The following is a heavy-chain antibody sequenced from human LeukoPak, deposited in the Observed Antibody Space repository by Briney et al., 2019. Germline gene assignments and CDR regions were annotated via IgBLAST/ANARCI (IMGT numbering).Heavy chain of an antibody. CDR1: GFTSSSYE. V-gene: IGHV3-73*01. CDR3: TSRPIFGVVN. Sequence: GGSLRLSCAASGFTSSSYEMNWVRQASGKGLEWVGRIRSKANSYATAYAASVKGRFTISRDDSKNTAYLQMNSLKTEDTAVYYCTSRPIFGVVNWGQGTLVTVSS. CDR2: IRSKANSYAT. J-gene: IGHJ4*02. D-gene: IGHD3-3*01.